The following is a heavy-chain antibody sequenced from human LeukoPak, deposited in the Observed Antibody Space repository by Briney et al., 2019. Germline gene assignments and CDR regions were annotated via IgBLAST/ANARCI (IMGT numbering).Heavy chain of an antibody. D-gene: IGHD3-9*01. Sequence: PSETLSLTCTVSGGSISSYYWIWIRQPPGKGLEWIGYIYYSGSTNYNPSLKSRVTISVDTSKNQFSLKLSSVTAADTAVYYCASQPYHISQFDPWGQGTLVTVSS. V-gene: IGHV4-59*08. J-gene: IGHJ5*02. CDR2: IYYSGST. CDR3: ASQPYHISQFDP. CDR1: GGSISSYY.